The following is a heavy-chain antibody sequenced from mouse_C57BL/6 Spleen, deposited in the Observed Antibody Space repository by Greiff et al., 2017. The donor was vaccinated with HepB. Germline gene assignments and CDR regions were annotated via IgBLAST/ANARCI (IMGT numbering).Heavy chain of an antibody. CDR1: GYTFTNYW. D-gene: IGHD1-1*01. V-gene: IGHV1-63*01. CDR3: ARRDYYGSSYWYFDV. Sequence: QVQLKESGAELVRPGTSVKMSCKASGYTFTNYWIGWAKQRPGHGLEWIGDIYPGGGYTNYNEKFKGKATLTDDKSSSTAYMQFSSLTSEDSAIYYCARRDYYGSSYWYFDVWGTGTTVTVSS. CDR2: IYPGGGYT. J-gene: IGHJ1*03.